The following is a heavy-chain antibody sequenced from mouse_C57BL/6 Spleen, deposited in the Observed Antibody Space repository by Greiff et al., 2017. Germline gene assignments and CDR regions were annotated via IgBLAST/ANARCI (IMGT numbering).Heavy chain of an antibody. Sequence: QVQLQQSGAELVKPGASVKISCKASGYAFSSYWMNWVKQRPGRGLEWIGQNYPGDGDTNYNGKFKGKATLTADKSSSTAYMQLSSLTSEDSAVYFCARYTVVAPDYWGQGTTLTVAS. CDR1: GYAFSSYW. CDR2: NYPGDGDT. V-gene: IGHV1-80*01. D-gene: IGHD1-1*01. CDR3: ARYTVVAPDY. J-gene: IGHJ2*01.